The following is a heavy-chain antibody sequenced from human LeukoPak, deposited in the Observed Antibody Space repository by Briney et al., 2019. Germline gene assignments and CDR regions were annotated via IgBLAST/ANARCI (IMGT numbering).Heavy chain of an antibody. CDR2: ISYDGSDK. D-gene: IGHD6-19*01. CDR3: AKEDVSGWYGIDY. CDR1: GFTFSTYA. Sequence: GGSLRLSCAASGFTFSTYAMSWVRQAPGKGLEWVAVISYDGSDKYYGDSVKGRFAISRDNSRDTLHLQMNSLRTEDTAVYYCAKEDVSGWYGIDYWGQGTLVTVSS. V-gene: IGHV3-30*18. J-gene: IGHJ4*02.